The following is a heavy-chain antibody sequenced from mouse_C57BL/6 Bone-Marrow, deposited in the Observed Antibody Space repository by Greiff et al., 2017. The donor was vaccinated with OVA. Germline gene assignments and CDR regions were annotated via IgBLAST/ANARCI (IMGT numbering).Heavy chain of an antibody. Sequence: QVQLQQPGAELVKPGASVKLSCKASGYTFTSYWMQWLKQRPGQGLEWIGEIDPSDSYTNYNQKFKGKATLTVDTSSSTAYMQLSSLTSEDSAVYYCARWGYSNSAMDYWGQGTSVTVSS. V-gene: IGHV1-50*01. CDR3: ARWGYSNSAMDY. D-gene: IGHD2-5*01. CDR2: IDPSDSYT. J-gene: IGHJ4*01. CDR1: GYTFTSYW.